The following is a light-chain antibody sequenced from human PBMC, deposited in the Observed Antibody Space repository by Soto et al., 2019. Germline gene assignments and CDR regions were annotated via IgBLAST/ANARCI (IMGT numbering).Light chain of an antibody. Sequence: EIVLTQSPGTLSLSPGDRAALSCRTTQILNGGSLAWYQVKPGQAPRLLMYDSSIRAAGVPNRFSGSGSGTDFTLPISRLETEDFAVYYCQLYGSSPELTFGGVTKVEIK. CDR3: QLYGSSPELT. V-gene: IGKV3-20*01. CDR2: DSS. CDR1: QILNGGS. J-gene: IGKJ4*01.